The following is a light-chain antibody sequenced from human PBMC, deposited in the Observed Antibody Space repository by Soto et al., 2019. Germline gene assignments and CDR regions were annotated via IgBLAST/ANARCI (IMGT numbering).Light chain of an antibody. CDR3: QKYGSSPFT. CDR1: QTVSSNN. V-gene: IGKV3-20*01. Sequence: DIVLTQSPGTLSLSPGERATLSCRASQTVSSNNLAWYQQKRGQAPRLLIYGASSRAAAIPDRFRGSWSGTDFTIIISSLAPEDFAVYYRQKYGSSPFTFGPGTAVDIK. CDR2: GAS. J-gene: IGKJ3*01.